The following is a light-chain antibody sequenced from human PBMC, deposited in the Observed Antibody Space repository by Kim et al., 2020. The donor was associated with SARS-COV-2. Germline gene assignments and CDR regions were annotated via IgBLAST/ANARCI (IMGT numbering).Light chain of an antibody. CDR1: QSVSSSD. Sequence: CPGEEATLPCRASQSVSSSDLAWYQQKPGQAPRLLIYGASSRATGIPDRFSGSGSGTDFTLTISRLEPEDFAVYYCQQYGSSRWTFGQGTKVEIK. CDR3: QQYGSSRWT. V-gene: IGKV3-20*01. J-gene: IGKJ1*01. CDR2: GAS.